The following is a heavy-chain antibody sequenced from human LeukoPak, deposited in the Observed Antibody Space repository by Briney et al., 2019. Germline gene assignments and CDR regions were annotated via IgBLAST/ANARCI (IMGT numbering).Heavy chain of an antibody. CDR1: GFTLSNNY. CDR2: IYSGGST. D-gene: IGHD6-19*01. V-gene: IGHV3-53*01. CDR3: ARGRRYSSGWYYFDY. J-gene: IGHJ4*02. Sequence: PGGSLRLSCAASGFTLSNNYMSWVRQAPGKGLEWVSVIYSGGSTYYTDSVKGRLTISRDNSKNTLYLQMNSLRAEHTAVYYCARGRRYSSGWYYFDYWGQGTLVTVSS.